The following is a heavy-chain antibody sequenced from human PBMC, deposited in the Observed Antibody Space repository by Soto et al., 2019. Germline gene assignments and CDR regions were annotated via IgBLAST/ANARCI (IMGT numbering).Heavy chain of an antibody. Sequence: QITLKESGPALVKPTQTLTLTCTFSGFSLTTYGVGVGWIRQPPGKALEGLALIFWNDDEGYSPSLKSRLTITKDPSKNQVVLTMTNMDPVDTATYDCVHTGYSYDPFANWGRGTLVTVSS. D-gene: IGHD5-18*01. CDR2: IFWNDDE. CDR1: GFSLTTYGVG. CDR3: VHTGYSYDPFAN. J-gene: IGHJ4*02. V-gene: IGHV2-5*01.